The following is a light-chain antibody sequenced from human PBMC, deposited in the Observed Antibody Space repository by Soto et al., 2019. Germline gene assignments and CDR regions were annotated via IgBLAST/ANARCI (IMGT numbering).Light chain of an antibody. Sequence: DIQMTQSPSSLSASVGDRVSITCQASHDISENLNWYQQKPGKAPKLLISDASTLETGVPLRFTGGGSGTHFTLTINTLQPEDAATYYCQQYDDLPTFNFGPGTTVNIK. CDR1: HDISEN. CDR2: DAS. J-gene: IGKJ3*01. V-gene: IGKV1-33*01. CDR3: QQYDDLPTFN.